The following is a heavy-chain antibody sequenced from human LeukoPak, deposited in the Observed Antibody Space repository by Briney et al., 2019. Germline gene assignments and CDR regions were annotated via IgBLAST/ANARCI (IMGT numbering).Heavy chain of an antibody. CDR1: GGSISSSSYY. V-gene: IGHV4-39*07. CDR3: ARVLWFGPWVGFDP. J-gene: IGHJ5*02. Sequence: MSSETLSLTCTVSGGSISSSSYYWGWIRQPPGKGLEWIGSIYYSGSTYYNPSLKSRVTISVDTSKNQFSLKLSSVTAADTAVYYCARVLWFGPWVGFDPWAREPWSPSPQ. D-gene: IGHD3-10*01. CDR2: IYYSGST.